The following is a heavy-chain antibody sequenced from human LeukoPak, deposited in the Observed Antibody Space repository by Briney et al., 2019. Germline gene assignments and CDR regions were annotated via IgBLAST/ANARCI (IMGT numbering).Heavy chain of an antibody. Sequence: PGGSLRLSCAASGFTFSGYAMSWVRQAPGKGLEWVSAISGSGGSTYYADSVKGRFTISRDNPKNTLYLQMNNLRVEDTAVYYCAKASVGATGGFFDYWGQGTLVTVSS. D-gene: IGHD1-26*01. CDR2: ISGSGGST. V-gene: IGHV3-23*01. J-gene: IGHJ4*02. CDR3: AKASVGATGGFFDY. CDR1: GFTFSGYA.